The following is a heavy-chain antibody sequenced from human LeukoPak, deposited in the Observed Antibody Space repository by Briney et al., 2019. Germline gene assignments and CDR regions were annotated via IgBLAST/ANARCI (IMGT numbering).Heavy chain of an antibody. Sequence: KSGGSLRLSCAASGFTFSSYSMNWVRQAPGKGLEWVSSISSSSSYIYYADSVKGRFTISRDNAKNSLFLQMNSLRAEDTAVYYCARDHLWSTIVTNYFDPWGQGTLVTVSS. D-gene: IGHD2/OR15-2a*01. CDR2: ISSSSSYI. J-gene: IGHJ5*02. CDR3: ARDHLWSTIVTNYFDP. V-gene: IGHV3-21*04. CDR1: GFTFSSYS.